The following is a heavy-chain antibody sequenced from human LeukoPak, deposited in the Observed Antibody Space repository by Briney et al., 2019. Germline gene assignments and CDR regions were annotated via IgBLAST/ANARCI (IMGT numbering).Heavy chain of an antibody. V-gene: IGHV4-38-2*02. CDR3: ASGITVTTDY. J-gene: IGHJ4*02. CDR2: IYHSGST. CDR1: GYSISSGYY. D-gene: IGHD4-17*01. Sequence: PSETLSLTCTVSGYSISSGYYWGWIRQPPGEGLEWIGSIYHSGSTYYNPSLKSRVTMSVDTSKNQFSLKLRSVTAADTAVYYCASGITVTTDYWGQGILVTVSS.